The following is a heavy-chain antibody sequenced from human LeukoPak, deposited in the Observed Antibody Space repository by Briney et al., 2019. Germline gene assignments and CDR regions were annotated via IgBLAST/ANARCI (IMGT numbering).Heavy chain of an antibody. CDR1: GYTFTGYY. Sequence: ASVKVSCKASGYTFTGYYMHWVRQAPGQGLEWMGRINPNSGGTNYAQKFQGRVTMPRDTSTSTAYMELSSLRSDDTAVYYCARPHTVLYNWFDPWGQGTLVTVSS. V-gene: IGHV1-2*06. CDR3: ARPHTVLYNWFDP. J-gene: IGHJ5*02. D-gene: IGHD4-11*01. CDR2: INPNSGGT.